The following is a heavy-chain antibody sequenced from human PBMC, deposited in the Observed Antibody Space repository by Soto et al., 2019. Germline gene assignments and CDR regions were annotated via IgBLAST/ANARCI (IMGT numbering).Heavy chain of an antibody. D-gene: IGHD5-18*01. CDR2: IWYDGSLK. CDR1: GFTFNTYG. J-gene: IGHJ4*02. V-gene: IGHV3-33*01. Sequence: LRLSCAASGFTFNTYGMHWVRQAPGKGLEWVAVIWYDGSLKYYADSVKGRFTISRDNSKNTLYLQINSLRAEDTAVYYCARARGYTYGPPTYWGEGTLVTVSS. CDR3: ARARGYTYGPPTY.